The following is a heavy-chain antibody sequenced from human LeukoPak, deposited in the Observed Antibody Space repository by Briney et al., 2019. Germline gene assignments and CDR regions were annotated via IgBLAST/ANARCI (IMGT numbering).Heavy chain of an antibody. CDR2: IGSNGGST. J-gene: IGHJ3*02. CDR1: GFTFSSYA. V-gene: IGHV3-64*01. D-gene: IGHD4-17*01. Sequence: GGSLRLSCAASGFTFSSYAMHWVRQAPGKGLEYVSAIGSNGGSTYYANSVKGRFTISRDNSKNTLYLQMGSLRAEDMAVYYCARDSIRGTTVTEDAFDIWGQGTMVTVSS. CDR3: ARDSIRGTTVTEDAFDI.